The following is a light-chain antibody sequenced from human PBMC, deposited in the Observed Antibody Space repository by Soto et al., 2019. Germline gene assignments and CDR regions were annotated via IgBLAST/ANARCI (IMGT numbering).Light chain of an antibody. CDR1: QSISSW. CDR2: DAS. CDR3: QQYNSYPWP. Sequence: DIQMTQSPSTLSASVGDRVTITCRSSQSISSWLAWYQQKPGKDPKLLIYDASSLESGVPSRFSGSGSGTEFTLTISSLQPDDFAPYYCQQYNSYPWPFGQGTKAAIK. V-gene: IGKV1-5*01. J-gene: IGKJ1*01.